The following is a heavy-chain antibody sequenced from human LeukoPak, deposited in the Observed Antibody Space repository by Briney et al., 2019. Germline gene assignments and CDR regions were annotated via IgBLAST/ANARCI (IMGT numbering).Heavy chain of an antibody. CDR3: ARALYIYGYIHYYYGMDV. Sequence: PSETLSLTCAVSGGSISSGGYSWSWIRQPPGKGLEWIGYIYHSGSTYYNPSLKSRVTISVDRSKNQFSLKLSSVTAADTAVYYCARALYIYGYIHYYYGMDVWGQGTTVTVSS. J-gene: IGHJ6*02. CDR1: GGSISSGGYS. D-gene: IGHD5-18*01. V-gene: IGHV4-30-2*01. CDR2: IYHSGST.